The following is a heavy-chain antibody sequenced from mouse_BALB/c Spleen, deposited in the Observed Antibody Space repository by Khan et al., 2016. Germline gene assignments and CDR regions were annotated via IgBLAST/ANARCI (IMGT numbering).Heavy chain of an antibody. CDR3: ASDGPNYAMDY. V-gene: IGHV3-2*02. CDR1: GYSITSDYA. D-gene: IGHD2-3*01. Sequence: EVQLQESGPGLMKPSQSLSLTCTVTGYSITSDYAWNWIRQFPGNKLEWMGYIIYSGSTTYTPSLKSRISITRDTPKNQFFLQLNSVTIEDTATYYLASDGPNYAMDYWGQGTSVTVSS. J-gene: IGHJ4*01. CDR2: IIYSGST.